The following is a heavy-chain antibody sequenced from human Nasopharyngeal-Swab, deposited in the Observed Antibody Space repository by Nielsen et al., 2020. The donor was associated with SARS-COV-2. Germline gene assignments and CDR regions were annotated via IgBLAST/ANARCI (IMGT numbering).Heavy chain of an antibody. CDR3: ARDASSSPGGYYFDY. Sequence: SVKVSCKASGGTFSSYAISWVRQAPGQGLEWMGGIIPNFGTANYAQKFQGRVTITADKSTSTAYMELSSLRSEDTAVYYCARDASSSPGGYYFDYWGQGTLVTVSS. V-gene: IGHV1-69*06. D-gene: IGHD6-6*01. CDR2: IIPNFGTA. CDR1: GGTFSSYA. J-gene: IGHJ4*02.